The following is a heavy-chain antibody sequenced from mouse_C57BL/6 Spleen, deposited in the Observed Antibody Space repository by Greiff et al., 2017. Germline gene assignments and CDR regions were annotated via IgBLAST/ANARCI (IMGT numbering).Heavy chain of an antibody. CDR3: ARQEGYFDY. V-gene: IGHV5-9*01. CDR1: GFTFSSYT. Sequence: DVHLVESGGGLVKPGGSLKLSCAASGFTFSSYTMSWVRQTPGQRLEWVATISGGGGNTYYQDSVKGRFTISRDNAKNTRYLQMSSLRSEDTALYYCARQEGYFDYWGQGTTLTVSS. J-gene: IGHJ2*01. CDR2: ISGGGGNT.